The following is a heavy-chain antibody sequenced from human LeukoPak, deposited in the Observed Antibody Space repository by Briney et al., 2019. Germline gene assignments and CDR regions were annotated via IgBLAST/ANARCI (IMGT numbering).Heavy chain of an antibody. J-gene: IGHJ4*02. Sequence: GGSLRLSCAASGFTFSSYAMSWVRQAPGKGLEWVSAISGSGGSTYYADSVKGRFTISRDNSKNTLYLQMNSLRAEDTAVYYCAEDSHDYIWGSYREDDYWGQGTLVTVSS. CDR1: GFTFSSYA. CDR2: ISGSGGST. V-gene: IGHV3-23*01. D-gene: IGHD3-16*02. CDR3: AEDSHDYIWGSYREDDY.